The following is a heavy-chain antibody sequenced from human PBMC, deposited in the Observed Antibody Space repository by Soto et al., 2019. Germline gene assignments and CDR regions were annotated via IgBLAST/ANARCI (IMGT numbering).Heavy chain of an antibody. CDR1: GFTFSSYA. CDR2: ISDDGSNK. CDR3: ARDLLRIAPAYYGMDV. Sequence: VGSLRLSCAASGFTFSSYAMRWVRQAPGKGLEWVAVISDDGSNKYYADSVKGRFTISRDNSKNTLYLQMNSLRAEDTAVYYCARDLLRIAPAYYGMDVWGQGTTVTVSS. D-gene: IGHD6-13*01. V-gene: IGHV3-30-3*01. J-gene: IGHJ6*02.